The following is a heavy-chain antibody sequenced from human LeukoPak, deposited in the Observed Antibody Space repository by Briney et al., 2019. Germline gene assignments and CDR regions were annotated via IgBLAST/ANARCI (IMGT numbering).Heavy chain of an antibody. J-gene: IGHJ5*02. D-gene: IGHD6-19*01. V-gene: IGHV1-8*01. CDR2: MNPNSGNT. CDR1: GYTFTSYD. CDR3: ARDKRIAVAGTSQNWFDP. Sequence: ASVKVSCKASGYTFTSYDINWVRQATGQGLEWMGWMNPNSGNTGYAQKFQGRVTMTRNTSISTAYMELSSLRSDDTAVYYCARDKRIAVAGTSQNWFDPWGQGTLVTVSS.